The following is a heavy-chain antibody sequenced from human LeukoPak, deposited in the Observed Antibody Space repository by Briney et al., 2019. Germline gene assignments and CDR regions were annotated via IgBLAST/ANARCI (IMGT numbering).Heavy chain of an antibody. D-gene: IGHD6-19*01. V-gene: IGHV1-69*13. CDR1: GGTFSSYA. Sequence: ASVQVSCKASGGTFSSYAISWVRQAPGQGLEWMGGIIPIFGTANYAQKFQGRVTITADESTSTAYMELSSLRSEDTAVYYCARDSAPDPLAVAPTGYWGQGTLVTVSS. CDR3: ARDSAPDPLAVAPTGY. J-gene: IGHJ4*02. CDR2: IIPIFGTA.